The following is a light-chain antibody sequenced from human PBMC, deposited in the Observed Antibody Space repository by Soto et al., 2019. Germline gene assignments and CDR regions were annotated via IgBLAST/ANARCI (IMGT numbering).Light chain of an antibody. CDR1: NIGSKS. CDR2: DDS. J-gene: IGLJ3*02. Sequence: SYELTQPPSVSVAPGQTARITCGGNNIGSKSVHWYQQKPGQAHVLVVYDDSDRASRIPDRFSGSNSGNTATLTISRVEAGDEDEYYCQVWDSSSDKGVFGGGTKLTVL. CDR3: QVWDSSSDKGV. V-gene: IGLV3-21*02.